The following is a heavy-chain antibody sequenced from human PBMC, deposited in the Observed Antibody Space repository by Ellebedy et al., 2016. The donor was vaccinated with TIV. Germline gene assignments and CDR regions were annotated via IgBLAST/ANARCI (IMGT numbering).Heavy chain of an antibody. CDR2: ITPILDRT. V-gene: IGHV1-69*08. CDR1: GGTFSTYS. Sequence: SVKVSCKASGGTFSTYSISWVRQAPGQGLEWMGRITPILDRTNYAQKFQGRVTITADKSTSTAYMELSSLRSEDTAVYYCARDQGVAGMDVWGQGTTVTVSS. D-gene: IGHD2-15*01. CDR3: ARDQGVAGMDV. J-gene: IGHJ6*02.